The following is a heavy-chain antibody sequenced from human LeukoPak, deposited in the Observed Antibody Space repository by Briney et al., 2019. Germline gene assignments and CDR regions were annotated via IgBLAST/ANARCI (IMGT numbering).Heavy chain of an antibody. Sequence: GESLRLSCAASGFTFSTFAMTWVRQGPGKGLEWVGRIRPITDGGTTDYAAPVRGRFTISRDDSKNTLYLQMNSLKTEDTAVYYCTSRLNYWGQGTLVTVSS. CDR2: IRPITDGGTT. V-gene: IGHV3-15*01. J-gene: IGHJ4*02. CDR3: TSRLNY. CDR1: GFTFSTFA.